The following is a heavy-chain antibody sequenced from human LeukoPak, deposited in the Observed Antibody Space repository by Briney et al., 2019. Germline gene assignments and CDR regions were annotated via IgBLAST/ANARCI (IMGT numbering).Heavy chain of an antibody. CDR1: GYTFTSYY. J-gene: IGHJ6*02. V-gene: IGHV1-46*01. D-gene: IGHD3-10*01. CDR2: INPSGGST. CDR3: ATDLGAITMVRGVIISPYYYYGMDV. Sequence: ASVKVSCKASGYTFTSYYMHWVRQAPGQGLEWMGIINPSGGSTSYAQKFQGRVTMTRDTSTSTVYMELSSLRSEDTAVYYCATDLGAITMVRGVIISPYYYYGMDVWGQGTTVTVSS.